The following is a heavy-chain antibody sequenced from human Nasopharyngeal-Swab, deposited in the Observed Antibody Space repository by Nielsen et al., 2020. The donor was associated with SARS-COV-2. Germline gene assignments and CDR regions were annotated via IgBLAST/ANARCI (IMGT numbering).Heavy chain of an antibody. CDR1: GYTFTGYY. CDR2: INPNSGGT. V-gene: IGHV1-2*06. D-gene: IGHD3-16*01. Sequence: ASVKVSCKASGYTFTGYYMHWVRQATGQGLEWMGRINPNSGGTNYAQKFQGRVTMTRDTSITTAYMELSRLRSDDTAVYYCARNDEVVRFGVDYWGQGTLVTVSS. CDR3: ARNDEVVRFGVDY. J-gene: IGHJ4*02.